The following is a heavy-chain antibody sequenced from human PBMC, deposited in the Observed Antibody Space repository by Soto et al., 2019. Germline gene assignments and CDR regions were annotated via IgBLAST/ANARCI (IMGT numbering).Heavy chain of an antibody. CDR1: GDTFTFYS. CDR3: ARDAPPADY. V-gene: IGHV1-18*01. J-gene: IGHJ4*02. CDR2: ISAYNGNT. Sequence: QVQLVQSGAEVKKPGSSVRVSCKASGDTFTFYSINWVRQAPGLGLEWMGWISAYNGNTNYAQKLQGRVTMTTDTSTSTAYMELRSLRSDDTAVYYCARDAPPADYWGQGTLVTVSS.